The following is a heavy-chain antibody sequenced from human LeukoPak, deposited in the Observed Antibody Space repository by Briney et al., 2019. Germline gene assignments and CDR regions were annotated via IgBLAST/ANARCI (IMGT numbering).Heavy chain of an antibody. J-gene: IGHJ5*02. D-gene: IGHD6-13*01. CDR2: IIPIFGTA. V-gene: IGHV1-69*13. CDR1: GGTFSSYA. Sequence: ASVKVSCKASGGTFSSYAISWVRQAPGQGLEWMGGIIPIFGTANYAQKFQGRVTITADESTNTAYMELSSLRSEDTAVYYCARDTMYSSSWYGPGYWFDPWGQGTLVTVSS. CDR3: ARDTMYSSSWYGPGYWFDP.